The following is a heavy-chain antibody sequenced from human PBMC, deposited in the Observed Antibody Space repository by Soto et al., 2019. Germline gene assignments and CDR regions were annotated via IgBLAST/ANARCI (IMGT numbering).Heavy chain of an antibody. D-gene: IGHD3-22*01. Sequence: QVQLQESGPGLVKPSQTLSLTCTVSGGSISSGGYYWSWIRQHPGKGLEWIGYIHYSGSTYYNPSLKSRVTISGDTSKNQFSLKLSSVTAADTAVYYCARAGYYDSSGYWTIDYWGQGTLVIVSS. CDR2: IHYSGST. V-gene: IGHV4-31*03. CDR3: ARAGYYDSSGYWTIDY. CDR1: GGSISSGGYY. J-gene: IGHJ4*02.